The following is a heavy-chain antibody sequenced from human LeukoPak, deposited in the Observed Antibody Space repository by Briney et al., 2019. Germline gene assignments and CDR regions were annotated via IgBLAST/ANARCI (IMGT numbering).Heavy chain of an antibody. V-gene: IGHV4-4*07. D-gene: IGHD6-6*01. Sequence: SETLSLTCTVSGGSISSYYWSWIRQPAGKGLEWIGRIYTSGSTNYNPSLKNRVTMSVDTSKNQFSLKLSSVTAADTAVYYCASIRYSSSSYWFDPWGQGTLVTVSS. CDR1: GGSISSYY. J-gene: IGHJ5*02. CDR2: IYTSGST. CDR3: ASIRYSSSSYWFDP.